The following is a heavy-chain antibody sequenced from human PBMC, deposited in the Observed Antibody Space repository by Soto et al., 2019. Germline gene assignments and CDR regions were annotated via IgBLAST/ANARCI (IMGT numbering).Heavy chain of an antibody. CDR1: GFTFSSYA. D-gene: IGHD2-15*01. Sequence: GRSLRLSCAASGFTFSSYAISWVRQAPGKGLEWVSAISSSSSSTIYYADSVKGRFTISRDNAKNSLYLQMNSLRDEDTAVYYCARDGGLQFDLWGRGTLVTVSS. CDR3: ARDGGLQFDL. CDR2: ISSSSSSTI. J-gene: IGHJ2*01. V-gene: IGHV3-48*02.